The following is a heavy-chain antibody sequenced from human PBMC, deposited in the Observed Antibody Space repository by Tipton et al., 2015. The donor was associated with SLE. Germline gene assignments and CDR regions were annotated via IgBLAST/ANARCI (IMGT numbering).Heavy chain of an antibody. J-gene: IGHJ1*01. Sequence: TLSLTCAVYGGSFSDYPWSWIRQPPGKGLEWIGEINHSGSTNYNPSLKSRVTISVDTSKIQFSLKLSSVTAADTAVYYCARGIMGDHDDWGQGTLVTVTS. V-gene: IGHV4-34*01. CDR3: ARGIMGDHDD. D-gene: IGHD3-16*01. CDR2: INHSGST. CDR1: GGSFSDYP.